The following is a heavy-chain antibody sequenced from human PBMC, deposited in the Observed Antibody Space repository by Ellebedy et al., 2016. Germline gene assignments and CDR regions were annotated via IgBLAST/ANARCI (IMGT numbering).Heavy chain of an antibody. D-gene: IGHD5-12*01. Sequence: HTGGSLRLSCAASGFTFSNFYMHWVRQVPGKGLVWVAQISGDGTTTYADSVQGRFTISRDNAKNTVYLQMNSLRDGDTAVYFCARLNVVDMGRDYWGQGTLVTVSS. CDR3: ARLNVVDMGRDY. V-gene: IGHV3-74*03. J-gene: IGHJ4*02. CDR2: ISGDGTT. CDR1: GFTFSNFY.